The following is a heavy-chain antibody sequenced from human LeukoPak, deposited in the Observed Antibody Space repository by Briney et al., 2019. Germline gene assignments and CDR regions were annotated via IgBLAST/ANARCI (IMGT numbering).Heavy chain of an antibody. CDR3: ARSKSYSSGWTDFDC. D-gene: IGHD6-19*01. Sequence: GGSLRLSCAAPGFTFSSHDMHWVRQPTGKGLEWVSVIGTAGNTYYTDSVKGRFTISRENAKNSLYLQMDNLRAGDTAVYYCARSKSYSSGWTDFDCWGQGTLVTVSS. CDR2: IGTAGNT. CDR1: GFTFSSHD. V-gene: IGHV3-13*01. J-gene: IGHJ4*02.